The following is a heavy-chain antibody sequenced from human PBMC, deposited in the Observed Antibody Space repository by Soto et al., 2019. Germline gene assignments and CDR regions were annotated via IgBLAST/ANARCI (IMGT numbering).Heavy chain of an antibody. Sequence: LKISCTGSWYSFTSYWIGWVRQMPGKGLEWMGIIYPGDSDTRYSPSFQGQVTISADKSISTAYLQWSSLKASDTAMYYCARHSNNYDILVDAFDIWGQGTMVTVSS. CDR1: WYSFTSYW. CDR2: IYPGDSDT. D-gene: IGHD3-9*01. V-gene: IGHV5-51*01. J-gene: IGHJ3*02. CDR3: ARHSNNYDILVDAFDI.